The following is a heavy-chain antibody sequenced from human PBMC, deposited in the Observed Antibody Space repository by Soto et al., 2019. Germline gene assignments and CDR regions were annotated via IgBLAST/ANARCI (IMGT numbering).Heavy chain of an antibody. Sequence: QVQLVESGGGVVQPGRSLRLSCAASGFTFSSYGMHWVRQAPGKGLEWVAVISYDGSNKYYADSVKGRFTISRDNSKNTLYMQLNSLRPEDTAVSYCATASRIVVVTAPYDHRGQGTLVNVSS. CDR1: GFTFSSYG. CDR2: ISYDGSNK. V-gene: IGHV3-30*03. CDR3: ATASRIVVVTAPYDH. D-gene: IGHD2-21*02. J-gene: IGHJ4*02.